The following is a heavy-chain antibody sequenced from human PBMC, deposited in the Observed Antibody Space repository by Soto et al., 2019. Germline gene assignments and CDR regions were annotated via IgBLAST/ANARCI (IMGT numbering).Heavy chain of an antibody. CDR1: GYTLTELS. J-gene: IGHJ4*02. Sequence: ASVKVSCKVSGYTLTELSMHWVRQAPGKGLEWMGGFDPEDGETIYAQKFQGRVTMTEDSSTDTAYIELSSLRSEDTAVYYCAAGPVVATKPFDYWGQGALVTVSS. D-gene: IGHD5-12*01. V-gene: IGHV1-24*01. CDR2: FDPEDGET. CDR3: AAGPVVATKPFDY.